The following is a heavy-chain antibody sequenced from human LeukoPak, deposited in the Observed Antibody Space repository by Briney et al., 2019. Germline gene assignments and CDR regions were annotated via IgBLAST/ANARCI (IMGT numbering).Heavy chain of an antibody. CDR3: ARGTWPFDY. D-gene: IGHD5-12*01. CDR1: GGSISSSSYY. CDR2: IYYSGST. J-gene: IGHJ4*02. Sequence: TSETLSLTCTVSGGSISSSSYYWGWIRQPPGKGLEWIGSIYYSGSTYYNPSLKSRVTISVDTSKNQFSLKLSSVTAADTAVYYCARGTWPFDYWGQGTLVTVSS. V-gene: IGHV4-39*07.